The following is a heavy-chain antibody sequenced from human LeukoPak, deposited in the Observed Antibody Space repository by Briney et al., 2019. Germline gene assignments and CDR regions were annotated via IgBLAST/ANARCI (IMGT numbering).Heavy chain of an antibody. CDR1: GFTFSSYA. J-gene: IGHJ4*02. CDR3: ARDGYSLFDY. Sequence: GGSLRLSCAASGFTFSSYAMHWVRQAPGKGLEWVAVISYDGSNKYYADSVKGRFTISRDNSKNTLYLQMNSLRAEDTAVYYCARDGYSLFDYWGQGTLVTVSS. D-gene: IGHD5-24*01. V-gene: IGHV3-30*01. CDR2: ISYDGSNK.